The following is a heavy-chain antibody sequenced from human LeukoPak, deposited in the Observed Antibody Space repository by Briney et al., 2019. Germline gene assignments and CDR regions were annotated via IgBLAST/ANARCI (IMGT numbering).Heavy chain of an antibody. J-gene: IGHJ4*02. V-gene: IGHV4-59*12. CDR2: IYYSGST. CDR3: ARDSFSPFDY. Sequence: SETLSLTCTVSGGSISSYYWSWIRQPPGKGLEWIGYIYYSGSTNYNPSLKSRVTISVDKSKNQFSLKLSSVTAADTAVYYCARDSFSPFDYWGQGALVTVSS. CDR1: GGSISSYY. D-gene: IGHD2-2*01.